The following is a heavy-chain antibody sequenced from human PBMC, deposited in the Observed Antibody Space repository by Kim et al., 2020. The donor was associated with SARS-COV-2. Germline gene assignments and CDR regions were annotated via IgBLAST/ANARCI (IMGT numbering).Heavy chain of an antibody. CDR2: IRTKANSYAT. V-gene: IGHV3-73*01. D-gene: IGHD3-10*01. J-gene: IGHJ6*02. CDR1: GFSLSGSA. Sequence: GGSLRLSCVASGFSLSGSAMHWVRQASGKGLEWVGRIRTKANSYATAYAASLKGRFTISRDDSENTAYLQMNSLKTEDTAIYYCSRDGGFGSTYYYYGMDVWGQGTTVTVSS. CDR3: SRDGGFGSTYYYYGMDV.